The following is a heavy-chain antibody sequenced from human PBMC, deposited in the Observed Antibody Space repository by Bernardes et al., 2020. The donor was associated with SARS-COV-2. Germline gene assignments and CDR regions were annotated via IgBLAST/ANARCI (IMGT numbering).Heavy chain of an antibody. CDR2: IYYSGST. CDR1: GGSISSSSYW. J-gene: IGHJ5*02. CDR3: ARHGSGDPDWFDP. Sequence: SETLSLTCTVSGGSISSSSYWWGWIRQPPGKGLEWIGSIYYSGSTYYNPSLESRVTISVDRSKNHFSLKMRSVTAADTAVYYCARHGSGDPDWFDPWGQGTLVTVSS. D-gene: IGHD7-27*01. V-gene: IGHV4-39*01.